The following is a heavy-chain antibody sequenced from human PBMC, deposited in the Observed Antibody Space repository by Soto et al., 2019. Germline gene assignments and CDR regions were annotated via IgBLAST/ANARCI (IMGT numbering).Heavy chain of an antibody. V-gene: IGHV3-23*01. J-gene: IGHJ4*02. CDR3: ATPPLDSYRVAAGFRAY. CDR1: GFTFSSYA. D-gene: IGHD6-13*01. CDR2: ISGSGGST. Sequence: GGSLRLSCAASGFTFSSYAMSWVRQAPGKGLEWVSAISGSGGSTYYADSVKGRFTISRDNSKNTLYLQMNSLRAEDTAVYYCATPPLDSYRVAAGFRAYWGQGTLVTVSS.